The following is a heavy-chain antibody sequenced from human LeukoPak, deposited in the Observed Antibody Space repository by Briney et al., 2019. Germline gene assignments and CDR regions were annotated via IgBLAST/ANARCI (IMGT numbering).Heavy chain of an antibody. J-gene: IGHJ4*02. CDR1: GGSISSYY. V-gene: IGHV4-59*01. CDR3: ARDARGYYDSPFDY. CDR2: IYYSGST. Sequence: TSETLSLTCTVSGGSISSYYWSWIRQPPGKGLDWIGYIYYSGSTNYNPSLKSRVTISVDTSKNQFSLKLSSVTAADTAVYYCARDARGYYDSPFDYWGQGTLVTVSS. D-gene: IGHD3-22*01.